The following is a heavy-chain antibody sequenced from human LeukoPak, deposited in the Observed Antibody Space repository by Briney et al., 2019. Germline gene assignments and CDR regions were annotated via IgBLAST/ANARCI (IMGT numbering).Heavy chain of an antibody. J-gene: IGHJ6*02. CDR1: GFTVSSNY. V-gene: IGHV3-66*01. CDR3: ARDLIGYGMDV. CDR2: IYSGGST. Sequence: GGSLRLSCAASGFTVSSNYMSWVRRAPGKGLEWVSVIYSGGSTYCADSVKGRFTISRDNSKNTLYLQMNSLRAEDTAVYYCARDLIGYGMDVWGQGTTVTVSS. D-gene: IGHD2-8*01.